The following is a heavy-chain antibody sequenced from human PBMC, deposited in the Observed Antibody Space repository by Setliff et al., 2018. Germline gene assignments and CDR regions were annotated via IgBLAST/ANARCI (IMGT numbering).Heavy chain of an antibody. CDR3: ARERGYYLDSTNYYYYFDY. J-gene: IGHJ4*02. CDR1: GGTFNSFA. V-gene: IGHV1-69*05. CDR2: IMPIFGTT. D-gene: IGHD3-22*01. Sequence: GASVKVSCKASGGTFNSFAINWVRQAPGQELEWMGGIMPIFGTTNYAQKFQGRVTIITDESTSTAYTELSSLRSEDTAVYYCARERGYYLDSTNYYYYFDYWGQGTLVTVSS.